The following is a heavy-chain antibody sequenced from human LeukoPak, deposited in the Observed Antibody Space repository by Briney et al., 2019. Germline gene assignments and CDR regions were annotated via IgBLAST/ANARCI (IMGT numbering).Heavy chain of an antibody. CDR2: IYPRDSDT. CDR1: GYSFTNYW. V-gene: IGHV5-51*01. J-gene: IGHJ4*02. Sequence: GESLKISCKASGYSFTNYWIGWVRQMPGKGLEWMGIIYPRDSDTRYGPAFQGQVSFSADTSISTAYLQWSSLEASDTAMYYCARHRNRFCSSATCFTLLDSWGQGTLVTVSS. D-gene: IGHD2-2*01. CDR3: ARHRNRFCSSATCFTLLDS.